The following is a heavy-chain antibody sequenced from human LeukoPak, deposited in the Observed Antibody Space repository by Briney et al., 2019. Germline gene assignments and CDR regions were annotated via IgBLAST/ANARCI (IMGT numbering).Heavy chain of an antibody. V-gene: IGHV3-64*01. CDR2: ISSNGGST. CDR1: GFTFSSYA. CDR3: ARDYYDSSGYEEGGYYYYMDV. Sequence: GGSLRLSCAASGFTFSSYAMHWVRQAPGKGLEYVSAISSNGGSTYYANSVEGRFTISRDNSKNTLYLQMGSLRAEDMAVYYCARDYYDSSGYEEGGYYYYMDVWGKGTTVTVSS. D-gene: IGHD3-22*01. J-gene: IGHJ6*03.